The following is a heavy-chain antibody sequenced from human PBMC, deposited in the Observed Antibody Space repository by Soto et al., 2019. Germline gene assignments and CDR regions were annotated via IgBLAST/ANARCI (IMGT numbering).Heavy chain of an antibody. CDR1: GGSVSSGSYY. V-gene: IGHV4-61*01. J-gene: IGHJ3*02. CDR3: ARDQYYDYIWGSGGRAFDI. D-gene: IGHD3-16*01. Sequence: SETLSLTCTVSGGSVSSGSYYWSWIRQPPGKGLEWIGYIYYSGSTNYNPSLKSRVTISVDTSKNQFSLKLSSVTAADTAVYYCARDQYYDYIWGSGGRAFDIWGQGTMVTVSS. CDR2: IYYSGST.